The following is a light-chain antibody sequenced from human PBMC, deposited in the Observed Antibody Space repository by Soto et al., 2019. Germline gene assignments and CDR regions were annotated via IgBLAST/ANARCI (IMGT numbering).Light chain of an antibody. CDR1: QSVRTK. Sequence: EIVMTQSPATLSVSPGEGATLSCRASQSVRTKLAWYQQKAGQAPRLLIYGASNRATGIPDRFSGSGSGTDFTLTISRLEPEDFAVYYCQQYGSSGTFGQGTKVDIK. CDR2: GAS. J-gene: IGKJ1*01. V-gene: IGKV3-20*01. CDR3: QQYGSSGT.